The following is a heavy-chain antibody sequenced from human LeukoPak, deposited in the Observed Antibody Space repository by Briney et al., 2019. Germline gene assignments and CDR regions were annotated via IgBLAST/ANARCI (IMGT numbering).Heavy chain of an antibody. J-gene: IGHJ5*02. Sequence: GASVKVSCKASGGTFSSYAISWVRQAPGQGLEWMGGIIPIFGTANYAQKFQGRVTFTGDTSASTAYMELSSLKSEDTAVYYCATVTRGTTLDHWGQGTLVTVSS. CDR1: GGTFSSYA. CDR2: IIPIFGTA. D-gene: IGHD4-23*01. V-gene: IGHV1-69*06. CDR3: ATVTRGTTLDH.